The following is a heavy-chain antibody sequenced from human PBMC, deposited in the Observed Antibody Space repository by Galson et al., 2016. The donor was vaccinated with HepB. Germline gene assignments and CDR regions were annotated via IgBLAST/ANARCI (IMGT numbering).Heavy chain of an antibody. Sequence: SLRLSCAASGFTFSSYSMHWVRQAPGKGLEWVSSVTGGSNFINYSDSVKGRFTISRDNAKNSLYLQMDSLRVEDTGVYYCARSGEPSWGQGTLVTVSS. J-gene: IGHJ5*02. CDR2: VTGGSNFI. CDR3: ARSGEPS. D-gene: IGHD4-17*01. CDR1: GFTFSSYS. V-gene: IGHV3-21*01.